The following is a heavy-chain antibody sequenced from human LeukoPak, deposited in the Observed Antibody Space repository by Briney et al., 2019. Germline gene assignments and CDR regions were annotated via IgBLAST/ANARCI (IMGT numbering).Heavy chain of an antibody. D-gene: IGHD6-19*01. V-gene: IGHV5-10-1*01. CDR1: GYSFTTYW. CDR3: ARPSSGWYVLDY. Sequence: GESLKISCKTSGYSFTTYWIGWVRQMPGNGLEWMGRIDPSDSYTNYSPSFQGHVTISADKSISTAYLQWSSLKASDTAMYYCARPSSGWYVLDYWGQGTLVTVSS. CDR2: IDPSDSYT. J-gene: IGHJ4*02.